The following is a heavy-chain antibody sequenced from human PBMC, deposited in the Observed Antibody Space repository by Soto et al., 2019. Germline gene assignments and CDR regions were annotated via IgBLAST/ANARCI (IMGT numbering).Heavy chain of an antibody. V-gene: IGHV3-23*01. CDR2: ISHSGGAT. D-gene: IGHD3-3*01. CDR3: AKGFLEWLTPPHNWFDP. J-gene: IGHJ5*02. CDR1: GFTFSSYA. Sequence: GGSLRLSCAASGFTFSSYAMSWVRQAPGKGLDWVSGISHSGGATYYADSVKGRFTISRDNFKNTLYLQMNSLRAEDTATYYCAKGFLEWLTPPHNWFDPWGQGTQVTVSS.